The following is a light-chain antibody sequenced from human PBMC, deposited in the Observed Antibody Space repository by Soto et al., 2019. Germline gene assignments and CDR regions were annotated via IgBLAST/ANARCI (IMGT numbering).Light chain of an antibody. CDR1: SDDVGGYNY. CDR3: SSYTITNTYV. Sequence: QSVLTQPASVSGSPGQSITISCTGTSDDVGGYNYVSWCQHHPGKAPKLMIYEVSNRPSGVSNRFSGSKSGTTASLTISGLQAEDEADYYCSSYTITNTYVFXTGTKLTVL. V-gene: IGLV2-14*01. CDR2: EVS. J-gene: IGLJ1*01.